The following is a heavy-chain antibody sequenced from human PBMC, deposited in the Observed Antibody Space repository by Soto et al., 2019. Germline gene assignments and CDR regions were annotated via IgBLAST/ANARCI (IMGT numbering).Heavy chain of an antibody. CDR2: IRSGRYGATT. D-gene: IGHD2-15*01. CDR3: TRAPLRCSGGSCYSADS. Sequence: QPGGSLRLSCPTSGFTFADHGMSWVRQAPGKGLDWLGFIRSGRYGATTEYAASVKGRFTVSRDDSKNIAYLQLNKLHTEDTGVYYCTRAPLRCSGGSCYSADSWGRGTQVTVSS. V-gene: IGHV3-49*04. J-gene: IGHJ4*02. CDR1: GFTFADHG.